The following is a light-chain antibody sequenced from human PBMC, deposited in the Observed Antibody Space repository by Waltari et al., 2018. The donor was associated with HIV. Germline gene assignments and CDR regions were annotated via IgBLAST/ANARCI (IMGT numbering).Light chain of an antibody. V-gene: IGKV1-5*03. CDR3: QQYQDYSWT. Sequence: VQIPQSHSSLPASVGYRDTITCRASQSSSSWLAWYQQKPGKAPDLLIYKASSLQSGVPSRFSGSGSGTEFTLTISSLQPNDSATYHCQQYQDYSWTFGGGTKVEIK. CDR2: KAS. J-gene: IGKJ1*01. CDR1: QSSSSW.